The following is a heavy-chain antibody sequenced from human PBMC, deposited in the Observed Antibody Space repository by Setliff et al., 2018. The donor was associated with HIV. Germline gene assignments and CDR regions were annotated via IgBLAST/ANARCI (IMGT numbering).Heavy chain of an antibody. V-gene: IGHV4-4*02. CDR3: ASPRSLLVWYDAFDI. CDR1: GGSVSSSNW. D-gene: IGHD3-16*01. Sequence: PSETLSLTCAVSGGSVSSSNWWSWVRQPPGKGLEWIGEISQSGSTNYNPSLKSRVTISVDKSKNQFSLKLSSVTAADTAVYYCASPRSLLVWYDAFDIWGQGTMVTVSS. CDR2: ISQSGST. J-gene: IGHJ3*02.